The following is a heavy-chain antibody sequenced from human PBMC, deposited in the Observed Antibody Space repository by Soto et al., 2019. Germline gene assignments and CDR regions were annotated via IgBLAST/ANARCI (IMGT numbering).Heavy chain of an antibody. V-gene: IGHV4-59*08. J-gene: IGHJ6*03. CDR1: GGSISSYY. Sequence: SETLSLTCTVSGGSISSYYWSWIRQPPGKGLEWIGYIYYSGSTNYNPSLKSRVTISVDTSKNQFSLKLSSVTAADTAVYYCARRTFYSSSYKYYYYMDVWGKGTTVTVSS. CDR3: ARRTFYSSSYKYYYYMDV. D-gene: IGHD6-13*01. CDR2: IYYSGST.